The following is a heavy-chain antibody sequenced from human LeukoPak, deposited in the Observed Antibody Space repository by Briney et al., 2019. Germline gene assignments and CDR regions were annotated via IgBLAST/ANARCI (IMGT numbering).Heavy chain of an antibody. CDR1: GGFVSSSSYY. Sequence: SETLSLTCTVSGGFVSSSSYYWGWIRQPPGKGLEWIGSIYYSGTTYYIPSLKSRITISVDASKNQFSLKLNSVTAADTAVYYCARHGGAAAAIDYWGQGTLVTVSS. J-gene: IGHJ4*02. V-gene: IGHV4-39*01. CDR2: IYYSGTT. CDR3: ARHGGAAAAIDY. D-gene: IGHD6-13*01.